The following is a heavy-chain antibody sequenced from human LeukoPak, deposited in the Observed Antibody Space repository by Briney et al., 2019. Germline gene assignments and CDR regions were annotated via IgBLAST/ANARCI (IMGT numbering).Heavy chain of an antibody. V-gene: IGHV4-34*01. CDR1: GGSFSGYY. CDR2: INHSGST. J-gene: IGHJ6*03. CDR3: ARGPYCSGDCYSFDLYYYYYYMDV. D-gene: IGHD2-21*02. Sequence: PSETLSLTCAVYGGSFSGYYWSWIRQPPGKGLEWIGEINHSGSTNYNPSLKSRVTISVDTSKNQFSLKLSSVTAADTAVYYCARGPYCSGDCYSFDLYYYYYYMDVWGKGTTVTVSS.